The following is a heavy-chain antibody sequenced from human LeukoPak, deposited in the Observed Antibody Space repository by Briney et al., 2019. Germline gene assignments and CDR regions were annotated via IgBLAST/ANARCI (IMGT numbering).Heavy chain of an antibody. Sequence: GGSLRLSCAASGFTFSSYAMSWVRQAPGKGLEWVSAISGSGGSTYYADSVKGRFTISRDNSKNTLYLQMSSLRAEDTAVYYCAKGDHYYDSSGYSDAFDIWGQGTMVTVSS. D-gene: IGHD3-22*01. V-gene: IGHV3-23*01. CDR3: AKGDHYYDSSGYSDAFDI. CDR2: ISGSGGST. J-gene: IGHJ3*02. CDR1: GFTFSSYA.